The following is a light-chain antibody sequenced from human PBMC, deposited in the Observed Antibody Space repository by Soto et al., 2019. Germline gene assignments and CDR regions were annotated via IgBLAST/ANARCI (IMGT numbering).Light chain of an antibody. CDR3: QQYNNWPYT. J-gene: IGKJ2*01. CDR1: QRVSSY. V-gene: IGKV3-15*01. Sequence: EIVMTQSPATLSVSPGERATLSCRASQRVSSYLAWSQQKPGQAPRLLIYGASTRATCIPARFSGSGSGTEFTLTISSLQSEDCSVYYCQQYNNWPYTFGQGTKLEIK. CDR2: GAS.